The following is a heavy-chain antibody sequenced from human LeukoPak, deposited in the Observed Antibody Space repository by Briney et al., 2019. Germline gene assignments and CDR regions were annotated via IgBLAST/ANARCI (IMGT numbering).Heavy chain of an antibody. CDR1: GASISSSTYY. CDR2: ISNSGNT. J-gene: IGHJ4*02. CDR3: AREDYDFWSTSFTGPLPYYFKF. Sequence: PSETLSLTCTVSGASISSSTYYWGWTRQPPGKGLEWIGSISNSGNTYYNSSLKSRVTISFNTSANQFSLKLSSVTAADTAVYFCAREDYDFWSTSFTGPLPYYFKFWGQGTLVTVSS. D-gene: IGHD3-3*01. V-gene: IGHV4-39*07.